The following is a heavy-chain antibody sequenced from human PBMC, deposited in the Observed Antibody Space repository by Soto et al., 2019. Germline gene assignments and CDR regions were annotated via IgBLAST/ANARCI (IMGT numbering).Heavy chain of an antibody. CDR3: ARDKMAPCRLGELSFLTATPENDFDI. J-gene: IGHJ3*02. Sequence: EGSLRLSCAASGFTLSNYWMTWVRQAPGKGLEWVANIKLDGSEKYYVDSVKGRFTISRDNAKNELYLQMNSLRVEDTAVYYCARDKMAPCRLGELSFLTATPENDFDIWGQGTMVTFSS. V-gene: IGHV3-7*01. CDR1: GFTLSNYW. D-gene: IGHD3-16*02. CDR2: IKLDGSEK.